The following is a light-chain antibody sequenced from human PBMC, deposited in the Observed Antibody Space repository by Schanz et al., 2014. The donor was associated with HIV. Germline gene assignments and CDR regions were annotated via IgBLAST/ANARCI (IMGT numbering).Light chain of an antibody. CDR1: SSDVGGYNH. CDR3: CSYAGSYPVV. CDR2: EVT. J-gene: IGLJ2*01. Sequence: QSALTQPASVSGSPGQSLTISCTGTSSDVGGYNHVSWFQQHPGKAPKLIIYEVTKRPSGVPDRFSGSKSGNTASLTISGLQAEDEADYYCCSYAGSYPVVFGGGTKLTVL. V-gene: IGLV2-11*01.